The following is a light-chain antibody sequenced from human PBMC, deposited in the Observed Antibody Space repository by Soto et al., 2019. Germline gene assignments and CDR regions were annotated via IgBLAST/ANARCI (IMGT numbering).Light chain of an antibody. Sequence: DIQMTQSPSRLSPSVGDRVKITCRASQSIGYWLAWYQQTKGKAPKILIFDASSLESGVPSRFSGSGSGTEFTLTISSLQPDDFATYYCRQYNSYSWTFGQGTKVDIK. V-gene: IGKV1-5*01. CDR1: QSIGYW. CDR2: DAS. J-gene: IGKJ1*01. CDR3: RQYNSYSWT.